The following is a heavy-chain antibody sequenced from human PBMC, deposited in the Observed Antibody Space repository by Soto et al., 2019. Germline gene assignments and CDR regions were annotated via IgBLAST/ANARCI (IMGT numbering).Heavy chain of an antibody. D-gene: IGHD2-15*01. CDR1: GGTISSYD. J-gene: IGHJ6*02. Sequence: SETTYIAWTVCGGTISSYDWVRIRQPQGKGLEWIGYIYYSGSTNYNPSLKSRVTISIDTSKIQFSLKLSSVTAADTAVYYCAREPIGYNIGGSFYTPYYGMDVWGQGTTVTVSS. CDR3: AREPIGYNIGGSFYTPYYGMDV. CDR2: IYYSGST. V-gene: IGHV4-59*01.